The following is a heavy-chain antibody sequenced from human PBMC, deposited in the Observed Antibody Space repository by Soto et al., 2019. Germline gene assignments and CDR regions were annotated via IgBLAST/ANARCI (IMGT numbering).Heavy chain of an antibody. CDR3: ARGPPLGVIGSHFDL. D-gene: IGHD3-10*01. V-gene: IGHV4-34*01. J-gene: IGHJ4*02. CDR2: INPSGST. Sequence: PSETLPLTCAIYDGSFTGNYWTWIRQPPGKGLEWIGEINPSGSTNYNPSLKSRVTISVDTSKNQFSLKLSSVTAADTAVYFCARGPPLGVIGSHFDLWGQGTLVTVSS. CDR1: DGSFTGNY.